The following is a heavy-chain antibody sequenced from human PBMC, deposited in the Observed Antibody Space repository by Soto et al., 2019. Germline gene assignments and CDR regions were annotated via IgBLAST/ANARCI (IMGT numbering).Heavy chain of an antibody. CDR3: ARQGGELLGY. D-gene: IGHD1-26*01. Sequence: TLSLTCTVSGGSISSSSYYWGWIRQPPGKGLEWIGSIYYSGSTYYNPSLKSRVTISVDTSKNQFSLKLSSVTAADTAVYYCARQGGELLGYWGQGTLVTVSS. CDR2: IYYSGST. CDR1: GGSISSSSYY. V-gene: IGHV4-39*01. J-gene: IGHJ4*02.